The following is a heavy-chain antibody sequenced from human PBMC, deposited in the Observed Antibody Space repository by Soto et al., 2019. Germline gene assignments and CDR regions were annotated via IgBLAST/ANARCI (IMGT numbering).Heavy chain of an antibody. CDR1: GGTFSSYT. Sequence: GASVKVSCKASGGTFSSYTISWVRQAPGQGLEWMGRIIPILGIANYAQKFQGRVTITADKSTSTAYMELSSLRSEDTAVYYCAREGYCSSTSCYEGNYMDVWGKGTTVTVSS. J-gene: IGHJ6*03. V-gene: IGHV1-69*04. CDR2: IIPILGIA. D-gene: IGHD2-2*01. CDR3: AREGYCSSTSCYEGNYMDV.